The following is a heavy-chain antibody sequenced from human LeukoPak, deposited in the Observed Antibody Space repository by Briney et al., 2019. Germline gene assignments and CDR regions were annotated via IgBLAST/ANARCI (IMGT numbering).Heavy chain of an antibody. V-gene: IGHV3-48*01. CDR1: GFTFSSYG. Sequence: GGSLRLSCAASGFTFSSYGINWVRQTPGKGLEWVSYISSSSSAINYADSVRGRLTISRDNGKNSLYLQMNSLRPEDTAVYYCARGGAARPDYWGQGTLVTVSS. CDR3: ARGGAARPDY. CDR2: ISSSSSAI. J-gene: IGHJ4*02. D-gene: IGHD6-6*01.